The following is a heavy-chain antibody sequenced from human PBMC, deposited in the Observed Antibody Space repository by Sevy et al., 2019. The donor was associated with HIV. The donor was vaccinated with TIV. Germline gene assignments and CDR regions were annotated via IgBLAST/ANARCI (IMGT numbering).Heavy chain of an antibody. CDR1: GFPFNDHA. J-gene: IGHJ6*02. CDR3: AKDINRGCDGVNCYSYYYYFYGLDV. Sequence: GGSLRLSCAASGFPFNDHAMHWVRQVPGKGLEWVSGISWNSRNIGYGDSVKGRFTISRDNAGHFVYLEMNSLRPEVTAFYYCAKDINRGCDGVNCYSYYYYFYGLDVWGQGTTVTVSS. CDR2: ISWNSRNI. V-gene: IGHV3-9*01. D-gene: IGHD2-21*01.